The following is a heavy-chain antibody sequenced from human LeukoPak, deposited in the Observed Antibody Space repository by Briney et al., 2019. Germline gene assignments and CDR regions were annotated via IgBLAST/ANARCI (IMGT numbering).Heavy chain of an antibody. CDR3: ASYDSSGYEHPY. CDR2: INWIGGST. CDR1: GFTFDDYG. J-gene: IGHJ4*02. Sequence: GGSLRLSCAASGFTFDDYGMSWVRQAPGKGLEWVSGINWIGGSTGYADSVKGRFTISRDNAKNSLYLQMNSLRAEDTALYYCASYDSSGYEHPYWGQGTLVTVSS. V-gene: IGHV3-20*04. D-gene: IGHD3-22*01.